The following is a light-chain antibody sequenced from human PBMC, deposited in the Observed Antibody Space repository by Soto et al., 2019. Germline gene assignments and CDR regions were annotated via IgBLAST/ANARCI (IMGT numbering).Light chain of an antibody. Sequence: QPVLTQPPSVSAAPGQKVTISCSGNSSNIGNNYVSWYQQVPGTAPKLLIYDNDKRPSGIPDRFSGSKSGASATLGITGLQTGDEADYYCGTWDSSLSASRGFGGGTKLTVL. CDR3: GTWDSSLSASRG. V-gene: IGLV1-51*01. J-gene: IGLJ2*01. CDR1: SSNIGNNY. CDR2: DND.